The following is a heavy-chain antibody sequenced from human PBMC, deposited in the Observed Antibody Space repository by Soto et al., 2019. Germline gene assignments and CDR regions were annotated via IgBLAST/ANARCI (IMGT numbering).Heavy chain of an antibody. CDR2: IWYDGSNK. J-gene: IGHJ6*02. CDR3: ARELTSYYDYVWGSYYYYGMDV. D-gene: IGHD3-16*01. V-gene: IGHV3-33*01. Sequence: GGSLRLSCAASGFTFSSYGMHWVRQAPGKGLEWVAVIWYDGSNKYYADSVKGRFTISRDNSKNTLYLQMNSLRAEDTAVYYCARELTSYYDYVWGSYYYYGMDVWGQGTTVTVSS. CDR1: GFTFSSYG.